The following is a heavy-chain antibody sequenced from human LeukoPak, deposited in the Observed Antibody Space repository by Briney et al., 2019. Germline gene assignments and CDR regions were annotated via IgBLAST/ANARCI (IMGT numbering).Heavy chain of an antibody. V-gene: IGHV4-39*01. Sequence: SETLSLTCTVSGGSISSSSYYWGWIRQPPGKGLEWIGSIYYSGSTYYNPSLKSRVTISVDTSKNQFSLKLSSVTAADTAVYYCARRYCSSTSCEEFDYWGQGTLVTVSS. D-gene: IGHD2-2*01. J-gene: IGHJ4*02. CDR3: ARRYCSSTSCEEFDY. CDR2: IYYSGST. CDR1: GGSISSSSYY.